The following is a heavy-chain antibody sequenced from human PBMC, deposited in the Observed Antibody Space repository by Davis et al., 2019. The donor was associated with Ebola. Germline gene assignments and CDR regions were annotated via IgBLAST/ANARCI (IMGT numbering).Heavy chain of an antibody. J-gene: IGHJ6*04. D-gene: IGHD5-12*01. V-gene: IGHV3-23*01. Sequence: GESLKISCTDSVITFSSYAMTWVRQAPGKGLECVSAISGSGGSTYYADSVKGRFTISRDNSKKTLYLQMNSLRAEDTAVYYCAKVLGSGYGRGYYYYYYGMDVWGKGTTVTVSS. CDR1: VITFSSYA. CDR2: ISGSGGST. CDR3: AKVLGSGYGRGYYYYYYGMDV.